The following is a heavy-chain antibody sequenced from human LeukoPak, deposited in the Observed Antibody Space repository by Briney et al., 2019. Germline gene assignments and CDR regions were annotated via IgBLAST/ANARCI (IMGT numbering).Heavy chain of an antibody. CDR1: GFIFSSYE. V-gene: IGHV3-48*03. Sequence: PGGSLRLSWAASGFIFSSYEMNWVRQAPGKGLEWVSYMSSSGGTIYSADSVKGRFTISRDNGKNSLYLQMNSLRAEDTAVYYCARGMTGSYFGHFDYWGQGTLVTVSS. D-gene: IGHD1-26*01. CDR2: MSSSGGTI. CDR3: ARGMTGSYFGHFDY. J-gene: IGHJ4*02.